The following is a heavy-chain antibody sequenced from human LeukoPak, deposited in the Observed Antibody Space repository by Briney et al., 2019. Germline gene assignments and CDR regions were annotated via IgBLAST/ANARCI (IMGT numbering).Heavy chain of an antibody. CDR3: ASSYSGYALDY. Sequence: NPSETLSLTCTVSGGSINSGDYYWVWIRQPPGKGLEWIGSIYYSGSTSYNPSLKSRVTMTVDTSKSQFSLKLSSVTAADTAVYYCASSYSGYALDYWGQGTLVTVSS. CDR2: IYYSGST. CDR1: GGSINSGDYY. V-gene: IGHV4-39*07. J-gene: IGHJ4*02. D-gene: IGHD5-12*01.